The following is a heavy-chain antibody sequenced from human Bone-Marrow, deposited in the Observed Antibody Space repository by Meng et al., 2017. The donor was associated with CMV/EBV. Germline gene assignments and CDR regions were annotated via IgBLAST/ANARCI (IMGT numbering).Heavy chain of an antibody. CDR1: GFTFSCYA. Sequence: GGSLRLPCAAPGFTFSCYAMSWVRQAPGKGLEWVSAISGSGGSTYYADSVKGRFTISRDNSKNTLYLQMNSLRAEDTAVYYCAKPSGDYGLNAFDIWGQGTMVTVSS. CDR2: ISGSGGST. D-gene: IGHD4-17*01. J-gene: IGHJ3*02. V-gene: IGHV3-23*01. CDR3: AKPSGDYGLNAFDI.